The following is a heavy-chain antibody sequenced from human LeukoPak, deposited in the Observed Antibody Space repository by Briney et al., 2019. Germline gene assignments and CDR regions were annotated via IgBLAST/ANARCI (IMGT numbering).Heavy chain of an antibody. D-gene: IGHD6-13*01. Sequence: GGSLRLSCAASGFTFSIYWMSWVRQPPGKGLEWVANIKNDGTEKYYVDSVKGRFTISRDNAKNSLYLQMNSLRAEDTAIYYCARVGTAEGTLEDYWGQGALVTVSS. CDR2: IKNDGTEK. J-gene: IGHJ4*02. CDR1: GFTFSIYW. V-gene: IGHV3-7*01. CDR3: ARVGTAEGTLEDY.